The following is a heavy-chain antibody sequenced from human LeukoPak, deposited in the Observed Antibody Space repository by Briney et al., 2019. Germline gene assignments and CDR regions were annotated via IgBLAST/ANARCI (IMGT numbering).Heavy chain of an antibody. D-gene: IGHD6-6*01. Sequence: SQTLSLTCTVSGGSISSGSYDWNWIRQPAGKGLEWIGRIYTSGSTNYNPSLKSRVTISVDTSKNQSSLDLSPVTAADTAVYYCARCSSFHNYWGQGPLVTVSS. CDR1: GGSISSGSYD. CDR2: IYTSGST. J-gene: IGHJ4*02. V-gene: IGHV4-61*02. CDR3: ARCSSFHNY.